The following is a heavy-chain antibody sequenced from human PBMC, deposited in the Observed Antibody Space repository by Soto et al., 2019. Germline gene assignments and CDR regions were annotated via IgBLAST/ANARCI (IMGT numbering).Heavy chain of an antibody. CDR2: IVVDSGDT. J-gene: IGHJ5*01. D-gene: IGHD6-6*01. CDR3: ATYIDARRVFWFES. V-gene: IGHV1-58*01. Sequence: ASVKVSCKASGFSFSSSALQWVRQARGQRPEWIGWIVVDSGDTNYAQKFQERVTITRDISTSTAYLELSSLRPEDTAVYYCATYIDARRVFWFESWGQGTRVTVSS. CDR1: GFSFSSSA.